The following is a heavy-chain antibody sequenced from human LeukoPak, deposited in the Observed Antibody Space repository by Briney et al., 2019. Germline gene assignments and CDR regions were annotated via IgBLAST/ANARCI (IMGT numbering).Heavy chain of an antibody. CDR2: IYSAGST. V-gene: IGHV3-66*01. D-gene: IGHD5-24*01. CDR1: GFTVSSNY. J-gene: IGHJ4*02. Sequence: PGGSLRLSCAASGFTVSSNYMSWVRQAPGKGLEWVSVIYSAGSTYYPGSVQGCCTTSKDNSKNKLYLQMNSLRAEDTCVYDCGRDRDGYNFEVWGQGTLVTVSS. CDR3: GRDRDGYNFEV.